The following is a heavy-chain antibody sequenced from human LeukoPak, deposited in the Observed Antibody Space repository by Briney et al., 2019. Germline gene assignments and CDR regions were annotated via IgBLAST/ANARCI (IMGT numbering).Heavy chain of an antibody. Sequence: PGGSLRLSCAASGFTFDDYGMSWVRQAPGKGLEWVSGINWNGGSTGYADSVKGRFTISRDNAKNSLYLQMNSLRAEDTAVYYCAKTPPITMVRGVIAVKYYFDYWGQGTLVTVSS. CDR2: INWNGGST. CDR1: GFTFDDYG. J-gene: IGHJ4*02. CDR3: AKTPPITMVRGVIAVKYYFDY. D-gene: IGHD3-10*01. V-gene: IGHV3-20*04.